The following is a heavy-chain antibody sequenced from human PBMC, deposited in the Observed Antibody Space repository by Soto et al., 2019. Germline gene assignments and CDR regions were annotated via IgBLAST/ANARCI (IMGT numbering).Heavy chain of an antibody. D-gene: IGHD2-21*01. CDR1: GFTFSSYA. Sequence: ESLKISCAASGFTFSSYAMSWVRQAPGKGLEWVSAISGSGGSTYYADSVKGRFTISRDNSKNTLYLQMNSLRAEDTAVYYCAKTRVSTLWDSYYVMDGWGKGSTGTV. CDR3: AKTRVSTLWDSYYVMDG. V-gene: IGHV3-23*01. CDR2: ISGSGGST. J-gene: IGHJ6*04.